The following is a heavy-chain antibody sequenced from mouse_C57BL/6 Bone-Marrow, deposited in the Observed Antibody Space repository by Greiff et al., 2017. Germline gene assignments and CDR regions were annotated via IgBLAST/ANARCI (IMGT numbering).Heavy chain of an antibody. V-gene: IGHV1-47*01. J-gene: IGHJ2*01. CDR2: FHTYNDDT. Sequence: VQLQQSGAELVKPGASVKMSCKASGYTFTTYPIEWMKQNNGKSLEWIGNFHTYNDDTKSNEKFKGKATLPVEKSSNSVYWGLSRLPSDNSAVYSWPRSKTFFYYFDCWGQCTTRTVSS. D-gene: IGHD2-5*01. CDR3: PRSKTFFYYFDC. CDR1: GYTFTTYP.